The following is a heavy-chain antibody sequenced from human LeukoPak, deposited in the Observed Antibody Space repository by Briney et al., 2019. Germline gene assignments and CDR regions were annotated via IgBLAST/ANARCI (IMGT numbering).Heavy chain of an antibody. CDR2: INHSGST. J-gene: IGHJ4*02. V-gene: IGHV4-34*01. CDR1: GGSFSGYY. D-gene: IGHD2-2*02. Sequence: SETLSLTCAVYGGSFSGYYWSWIRQPPGKGLEWIGEINHSGSTNYNPSLKSRVTISVDTSKNQFSLKLSSVTAADTAVYYCARELEVCSSTSCYTGGYWGQGTLVTVSS. CDR3: ARELEVCSSTSCYTGGY.